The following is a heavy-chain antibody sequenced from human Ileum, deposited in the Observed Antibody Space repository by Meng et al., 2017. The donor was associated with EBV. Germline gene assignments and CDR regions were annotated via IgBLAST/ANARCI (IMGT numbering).Heavy chain of an antibody. CDR3: ARGTGADY. D-gene: IGHD3-10*01. J-gene: IGHJ4*02. CDR2: IIPALGTP. Sequence: QVQLVKSGPEGKNPWFSVTVSVKSSGSTFSVYGIAWVRQAPGQGIEWMGVIIPALGTPKYARKFQDRLTITADKSTSTGYMELHSLTSNDTAVYFCARGTGADYWGQGTLATVSS. CDR1: GSTFSVYG. V-gene: IGHV1-69*06.